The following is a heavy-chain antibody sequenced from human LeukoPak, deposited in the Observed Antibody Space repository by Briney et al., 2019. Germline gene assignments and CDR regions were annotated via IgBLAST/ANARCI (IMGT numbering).Heavy chain of an antibody. CDR2: IRYDGSKK. V-gene: IGHV3-30*02. CDR1: GFTFSSYG. Sequence: GGSLRLSCAASGFTFSSYGMNWVRQAPGKGLEWVAFIRYDGSKKYSADSVKGRFTISRDNSKNTLYLQMNSLRAEDTAVYYCARGRSTSTRLFDYWGQGTLVTVSS. D-gene: IGHD2-2*01. J-gene: IGHJ4*02. CDR3: ARGRSTSTRLFDY.